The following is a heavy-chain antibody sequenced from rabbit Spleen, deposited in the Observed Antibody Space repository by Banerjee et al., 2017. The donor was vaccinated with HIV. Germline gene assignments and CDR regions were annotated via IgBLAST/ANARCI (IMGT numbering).Heavy chain of an antibody. CDR2: IYTGSSGSA. CDR1: GFSFSSRYY. D-gene: IGHD1-1*01. V-gene: IGHV1S40*01. CDR3: ARDLPDIIGWNFGF. J-gene: IGHJ6*01. Sequence: QSLEESGGDLVKPGASLTLTCTASGFSFSSRYYMCWVRQAPGKGLEWIGCIYTGSSGSAYYATWATGRFTCSKTSSTTVTLQMTSLTAADTATYFCARDLPDIIGWNFGFWGPGTLVTVS.